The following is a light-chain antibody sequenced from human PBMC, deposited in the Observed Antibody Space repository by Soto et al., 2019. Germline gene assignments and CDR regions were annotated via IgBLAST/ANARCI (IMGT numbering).Light chain of an antibody. CDR3: QQYGSSPHT. V-gene: IGKV3-20*01. CDR1: QSVSSSY. Sequence: EIVLTQSPGTLSLSPGERATLSCRASQSVSSSYLAWYQQKPGQAPRLLIYGASSRATVMPDRFSGSGSGTDFTLTISRLEPEDFAVYYCQQYGSSPHTFGQGTKLEIK. CDR2: GAS. J-gene: IGKJ2*01.